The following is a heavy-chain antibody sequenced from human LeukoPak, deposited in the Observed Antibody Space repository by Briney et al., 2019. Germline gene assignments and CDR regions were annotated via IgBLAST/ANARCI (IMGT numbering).Heavy chain of an antibody. V-gene: IGHV3-30*18. CDR2: ISYDGSNK. D-gene: IGHD3-3*01. CDR1: GFTFSSYG. J-gene: IGHJ4*02. CDR3: AKGPQLGVRFADY. Sequence: GGSLRLSCAASGFTFSSYGMHWVRQAPGKGLEWVAVISYDGSNKYYADSVKGRFTISRDNSKNTLYLQMNSLRAEDTAVYYCAKGPQLGVRFADYWGQGTLVTVSS.